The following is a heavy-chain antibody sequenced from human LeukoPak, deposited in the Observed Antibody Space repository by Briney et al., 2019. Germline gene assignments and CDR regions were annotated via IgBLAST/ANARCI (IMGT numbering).Heavy chain of an antibody. V-gene: IGHV3-21*01. Sequence: GGSLRLSCAASGFTFSSYSMNWVRQAPGKGLEWVSSISSSSSYIYYADSVKGRFTISRDNAKNSLYLQMNSLRAEDTAVYYCARDGAAAGYGAFDIWGQGTMVTVSS. D-gene: IGHD6-13*01. CDR2: ISSSSSYI. J-gene: IGHJ3*02. CDR1: GFTFSSYS. CDR3: ARDGAAAGYGAFDI.